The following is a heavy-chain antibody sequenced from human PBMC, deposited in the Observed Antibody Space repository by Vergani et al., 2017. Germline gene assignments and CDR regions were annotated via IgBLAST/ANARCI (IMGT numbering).Heavy chain of an antibody. Sequence: QVQLQQWGGGLLKPSETLSLTCVVNGGSFTSYHWTWIRQSPGEGLEWVGDIDHTGRPDYNPSLKSRLTMSVDKSRNPFSLTLNSVPATDTAIYFCARVNTETNGHLYYYYYMDVLGQGTAVTVS. J-gene: IGHJ6*03. CDR3: ARVNTETNGHLYYYYYMDV. CDR2: IDHTGRP. CDR1: GGSFTSYH. V-gene: IGHV4-34*01. D-gene: IGHD4-11*01.